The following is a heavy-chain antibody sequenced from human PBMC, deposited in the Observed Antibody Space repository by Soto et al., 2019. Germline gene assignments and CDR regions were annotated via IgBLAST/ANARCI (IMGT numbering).Heavy chain of an antibody. Sequence: EVQLVESGGGLVQPGGSLKLSCAASGFTFSGSAMHWVRQASGKGLEWVGRIRSKANSDAIAYAASAKGRFTISRDDSKNTAYLQMNSLKTEDTAVYYCDPYGSGGRCPDAFHIWGQGTMVIVSS. V-gene: IGHV3-73*02. CDR2: IRSKANSDAI. CDR3: DPYGSGGRCPDAFHI. CDR1: GFTFSGSA. D-gene: IGHD2-15*01. J-gene: IGHJ3*02.